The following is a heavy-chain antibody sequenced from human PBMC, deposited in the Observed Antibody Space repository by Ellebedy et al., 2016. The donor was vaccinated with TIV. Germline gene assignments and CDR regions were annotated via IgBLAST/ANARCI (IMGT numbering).Heavy chain of an antibody. J-gene: IGHJ6*02. CDR1: GYTLTELS. CDR3: ATHVETVLTQDYFYAMDV. D-gene: IGHD5-18*01. Sequence: AASVKVSCKVSGYTLTELSMHWVRQAPGKGLAWMGGFNPEDGETIYAQKFQGRVTMTEDNSTDTAYIELSSLRSEDTAVYYCATHVETVLTQDYFYAMDVWGLGTTVTVSS. V-gene: IGHV1-24*01. CDR2: FNPEDGET.